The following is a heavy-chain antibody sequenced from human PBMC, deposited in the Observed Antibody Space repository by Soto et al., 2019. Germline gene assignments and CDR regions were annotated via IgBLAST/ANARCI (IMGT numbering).Heavy chain of an antibody. CDR3: ARSSGPNNRFDP. CDR2: IXHTPGXK. Sequence: XXVKVSCKASGYTFTVYYMHWVRQAPGQGVEWMGWIXHTPGXKHYAKKFQGXXKMTRDTXXSTEYMELSRLRPEDTAVYYCARSSGPNNRFDPWGQGTLVTVSS. J-gene: IGHJ5*02. CDR1: GYTFTVYY. V-gene: IGHV1-2*04.